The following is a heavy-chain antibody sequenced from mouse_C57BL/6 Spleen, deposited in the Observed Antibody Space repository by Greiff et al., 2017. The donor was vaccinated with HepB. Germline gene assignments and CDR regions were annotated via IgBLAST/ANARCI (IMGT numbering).Heavy chain of an antibody. CDR3: ARDGDYDTPTLAY. J-gene: IGHJ3*01. V-gene: IGHV1-59*01. D-gene: IGHD2-4*01. CDR2: IDPSDSYT. CDR1: GYTFTSYW. Sequence: QVQLQQPGAELVRPGTSVKLSCKASGYTFTSYWMHWVKQRPGQGLEWIGVIDPSDSYTNYNQKFKGKATLTVDTSSSTAYMQLSSLTSEDSAVYYCARDGDYDTPTLAYWGQGTLVTVSA.